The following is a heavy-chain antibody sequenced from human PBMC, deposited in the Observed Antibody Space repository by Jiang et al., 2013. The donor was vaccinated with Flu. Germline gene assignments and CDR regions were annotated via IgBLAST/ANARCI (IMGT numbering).Heavy chain of an antibody. CDR2: IKGDGSSI. J-gene: IGHJ3*02. CDR3: VREREVREVLMRGAKVFDI. D-gene: IGHD1-26*01. CDR1: GFTFSRYW. Sequence: LVXPGGSLRLSCAASGFTFSRYWMHWVRQAPGKGLAYISRIKGDGSSITYADSVKGRFTISRDNAKNTVYMQMNSLRVEDTAVYYCVREREVREVLMRGAKVFDIWGQGTMVTVSS. V-gene: IGHV3-74*01.